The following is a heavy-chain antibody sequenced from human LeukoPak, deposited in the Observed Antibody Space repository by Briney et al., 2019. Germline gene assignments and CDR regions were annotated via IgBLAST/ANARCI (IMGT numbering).Heavy chain of an antibody. CDR2: ISSSSSYI. J-gene: IGHJ4*02. D-gene: IGHD3-16*02. Sequence: AGGSLRLSCAASGFTFSSYSMNWVRQAPGKGLEWVSSISSSSSYIYYADSVKGRFTISRDNAKNSLYLQMNSLRAEDTAVYYCARDYDYVWGSYRSGLGYWGQGTLVTVSS. CDR3: ARDYDYVWGSYRSGLGY. V-gene: IGHV3-21*01. CDR1: GFTFSSYS.